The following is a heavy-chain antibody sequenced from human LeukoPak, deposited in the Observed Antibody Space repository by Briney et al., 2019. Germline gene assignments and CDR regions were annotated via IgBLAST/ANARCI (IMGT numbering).Heavy chain of an antibody. CDR1: GYSISSGYY. Sequence: SETLSLTCTVSGYSISSGYYWGWIRQPPGKGLEWIGSIYHSGSTYYNPSLKSRVTISVDTSKNQFSLKLSSVTAADTAVYYCARAPADIVATGGSLYYYYMDVWGKGTTVTVSS. CDR3: ARAPADIVATGGSLYYYYMDV. V-gene: IGHV4-38-2*02. J-gene: IGHJ6*03. CDR2: IYHSGST. D-gene: IGHD5-12*01.